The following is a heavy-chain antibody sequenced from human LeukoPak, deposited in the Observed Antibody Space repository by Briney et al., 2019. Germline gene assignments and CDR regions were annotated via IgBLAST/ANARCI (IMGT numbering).Heavy chain of an antibody. J-gene: IGHJ4*02. D-gene: IGHD4-11*01. CDR2: ISAYNGNT. CDR3: ARDSGDYSNGIPLDY. CDR1: GYTFTSYG. V-gene: IGHV1-18*01. Sequence: GASVKVSCKASGYTFTSYGISWVRQAPGQGLEWMGWISAYNGNTNYAQKLQGRVTMTTDTSTSTAYMELRSLRSDDTAVYYCARDSGDYSNGIPLDYWGQGTLVTVSS.